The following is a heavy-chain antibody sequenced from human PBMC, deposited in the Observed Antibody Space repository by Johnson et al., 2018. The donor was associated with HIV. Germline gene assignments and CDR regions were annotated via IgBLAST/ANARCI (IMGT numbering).Heavy chain of an antibody. CDR1: GFTFSSYA. Sequence: QVQLVESGGGVVQPGRSLRLSCAASGFTFSSYAMHWVRQAPGKGLEWVAVISYDGSNKYYADSVKGRFTISRDNSKNTLYLQMNSLRAEDTAVYYCARVGWIQLWGDAFDIWGQGTMVTVSS. J-gene: IGHJ3*02. D-gene: IGHD5-18*01. CDR2: ISYDGSNK. CDR3: ARVGWIQLWGDAFDI. V-gene: IGHV3-30-3*01.